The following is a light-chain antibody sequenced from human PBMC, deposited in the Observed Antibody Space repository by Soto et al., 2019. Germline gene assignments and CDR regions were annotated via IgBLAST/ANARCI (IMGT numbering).Light chain of an antibody. V-gene: IGKV2D-29*01. CDR3: MQSIEHPLT. CDR2: EAS. J-gene: IGKJ4*01. CDR1: RSLLYTNGKTY. Sequence: MLSPTLLSLSVTPGQPASISCKSCRSLLYTNGKTYLDWYLQTPGQPPQPLIYEASNLFSGVPDRFSGGGSGTDFTLKISRVQAEDFGVYYCMQSIEHPLTFGGGTKGDIK.